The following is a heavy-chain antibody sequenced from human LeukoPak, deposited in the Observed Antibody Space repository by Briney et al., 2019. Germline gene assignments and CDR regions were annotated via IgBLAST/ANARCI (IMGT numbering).Heavy chain of an antibody. V-gene: IGHV3-53*01. CDR1: GFTVTSIY. CDR2: IYSGGST. Sequence: GGSLRLSCAASGFTVTSIYMNWVRQAPGKGLEWVSNIYSGGSTFYADSVKGRFTISRDISKNTLYLQMNSLRAEDTAVYYCARDGYYDGRTIYFDFWGQGALVTASS. D-gene: IGHD3-22*01. CDR3: ARDGYYDGRTIYFDF. J-gene: IGHJ4*02.